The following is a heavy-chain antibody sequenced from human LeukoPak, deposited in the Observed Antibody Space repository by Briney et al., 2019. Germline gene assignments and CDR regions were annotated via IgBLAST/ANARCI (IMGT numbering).Heavy chain of an antibody. CDR2: ISSSSSYI. D-gene: IGHD3-10*01. CDR1: GFTFSSYS. J-gene: IGHJ5*02. Sequence: PGGSLRLSCAASGFTFSSYSMNWVPQAPGKGLEWVSSISSSSSYIYYADSVKGRFTISRDNAKNSLYLQMNSLRAEDTAVYYCARDLSWFGDFNWFDPWGQGTLVTVSS. V-gene: IGHV3-21*01. CDR3: ARDLSWFGDFNWFDP.